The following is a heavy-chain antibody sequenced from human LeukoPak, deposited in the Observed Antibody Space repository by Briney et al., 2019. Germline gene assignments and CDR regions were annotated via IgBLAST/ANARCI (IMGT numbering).Heavy chain of an antibody. V-gene: IGHV3-7*01. CDR2: IKQDGSEK. CDR3: AITSKVVTPSS. Sequence: GGSLRLSCAASGFTFSSYWMNWVRQAPGKGLEWVANIKQDGSEKYYVDSVKGRFTISRDNAKSSLYLQMNSLRAEDTAVYYCAITSKVVTPSSWGQGTLVTVSS. D-gene: IGHD3-22*01. CDR1: GFTFSSYW. J-gene: IGHJ4*02.